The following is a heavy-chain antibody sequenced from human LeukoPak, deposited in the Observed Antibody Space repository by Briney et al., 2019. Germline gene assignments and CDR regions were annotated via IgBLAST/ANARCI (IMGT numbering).Heavy chain of an antibody. CDR3: ARPMITFGGVIGY. J-gene: IGHJ4*02. V-gene: IGHV3-7*04. Sequence: VDSVKGRFIISRDNAKNSLYLQMNSLRAEDTAVYYCARPMITFGGVIGYWGQGTLVTVSS. D-gene: IGHD3-16*01.